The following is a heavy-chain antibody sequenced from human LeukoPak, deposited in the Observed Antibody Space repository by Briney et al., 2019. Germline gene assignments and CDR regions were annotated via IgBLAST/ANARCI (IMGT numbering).Heavy chain of an antibody. J-gene: IGHJ4*02. V-gene: IGHV3-20*04. CDR3: ARDRNIAAAGTWSLYYFDY. CDR2: INWNGGST. Sequence: RPGGSLRLSCAASGFTFDDYGMSWVRQAPGKGLEWVSGINWNGGSTGYADSVKGRFTISRDNAKNSLYLQMNSLRAEDTALYYCARDRNIAAAGTWSLYYFDYWGQGTLVTVSS. D-gene: IGHD6-13*01. CDR1: GFTFDDYG.